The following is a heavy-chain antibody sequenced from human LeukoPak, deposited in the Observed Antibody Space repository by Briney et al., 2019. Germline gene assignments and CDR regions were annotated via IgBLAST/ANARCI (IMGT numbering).Heavy chain of an antibody. Sequence: PGGSLRLSCAASGFTFSSYAMTWVRQAPGKGLEWVSPVSSSGGSTYYADSVKGRFTISRDNSKNTLYLQMNSLRAEDTAIYYCAKEGNYYDSSGYYSFDYWGQGTLVTVSS. CDR2: VSSSGGST. CDR3: AKEGNYYDSSGYYSFDY. CDR1: GFTFSSYA. V-gene: IGHV3-23*01. J-gene: IGHJ4*02. D-gene: IGHD3-22*01.